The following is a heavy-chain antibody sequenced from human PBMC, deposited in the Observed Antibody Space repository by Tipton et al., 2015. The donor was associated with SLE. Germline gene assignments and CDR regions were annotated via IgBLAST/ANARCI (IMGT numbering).Heavy chain of an antibody. Sequence: TLSLTCSVSGDSISSSNYYWGWIRQPPGKGLEWIGSISYSVNTYYNPSLKSRVTISVDSSKNQFSLKLTSVTAADTAVYYCARGMVTWRGAIIGVDVWGQGTTVNVSS. D-gene: IGHD2-21*02. V-gene: IGHV4-39*07. CDR1: GDSISSSNYY. CDR3: ARGMVTWRGAIIGVDV. CDR2: ISYSVNT. J-gene: IGHJ6*02.